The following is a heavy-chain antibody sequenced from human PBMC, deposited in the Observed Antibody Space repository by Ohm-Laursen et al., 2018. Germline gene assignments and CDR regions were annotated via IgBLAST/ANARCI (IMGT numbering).Heavy chain of an antibody. CDR2: IKSKTDGGTT. V-gene: IGHV3-15*01. D-gene: IGHD5-12*01. CDR1: GFTFSNAW. J-gene: IGHJ3*02. Sequence: SLRLSCAAPGFTFSNAWMSWVRQAPGKGLEWVGRIKSKTDGGTTDYAAPVKGRFTISRDDSKNSLYLQMNSLKTEDTAVYYCARTKYSGYDEDAFDIWGQGTMVTVSS. CDR3: ARTKYSGYDEDAFDI.